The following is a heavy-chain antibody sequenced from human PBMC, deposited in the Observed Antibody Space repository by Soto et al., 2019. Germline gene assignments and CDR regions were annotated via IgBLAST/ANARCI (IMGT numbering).Heavy chain of an antibody. CDR3: ARVFIAAAGGFGYYYGMDV. J-gene: IGHJ6*02. Sequence: ASVKVSCKASGYTFTSYGISWVRQAPGQGLEWMGGIIPIFGTANYAQKFQGRVTITADESTSTAYMELSSLRSEDTAVYYCARVFIAAAGGFGYYYGMDVWGQGTTVTAP. V-gene: IGHV1-69*13. CDR2: IIPIFGTA. CDR1: GYTFTSYG. D-gene: IGHD6-13*01.